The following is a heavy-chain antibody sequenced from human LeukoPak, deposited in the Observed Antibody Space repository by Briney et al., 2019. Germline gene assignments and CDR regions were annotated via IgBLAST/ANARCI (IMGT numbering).Heavy chain of an antibody. CDR2: IKQDGSEK. Sequence: PGGSLRLSCAASGFTFSSYWMSWVRQAPGKGLEWVANIKQDGSEKYYVDSVKGRFTISRDNANNSLYLQMNSLRAEDTAVYYCAVFGVVILHYYMDVWGKGTTVTVSS. V-gene: IGHV3-7*01. CDR3: AVFGVVILHYYMDV. D-gene: IGHD3-3*01. J-gene: IGHJ6*03. CDR1: GFTFSSYW.